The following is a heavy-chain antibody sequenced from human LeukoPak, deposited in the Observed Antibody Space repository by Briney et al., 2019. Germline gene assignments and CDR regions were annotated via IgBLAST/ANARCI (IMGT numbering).Heavy chain of an antibody. CDR2: INHSGST. J-gene: IGHJ4*02. Sequence: SETLSLTCAVYGGSFSGYYWSWIRQPPGKGLEWIGEINHSGSTNYNPSLKSRVTISVGTSKNQFSLKLSSVTAADTAVYYCARDRSDYVWGSYRYFDYWGQGTLVTVSS. CDR3: ARDRSDYVWGSYRYFDY. D-gene: IGHD3-16*02. CDR1: GGSFSGYY. V-gene: IGHV4-34*01.